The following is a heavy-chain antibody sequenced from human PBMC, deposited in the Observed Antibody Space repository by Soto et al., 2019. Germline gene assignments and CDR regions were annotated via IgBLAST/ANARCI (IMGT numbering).Heavy chain of an antibody. CDR2: TYQSGSA. D-gene: IGHD5-12*01. J-gene: IGHJ6*02. CDR1: GGFISSGGYS. Sequence: LTCTVSGGFISSGGYSWTWIRQSPGKGLEWIGYTYQSGSAYYNPSLKSRVTISVDRSKNQFSLNLTSVTAADTAVYYCARGREVATIYYGMDVWGQGTTVTVPS. CDR3: ARGREVATIYYGMDV. V-gene: IGHV4-30-2*06.